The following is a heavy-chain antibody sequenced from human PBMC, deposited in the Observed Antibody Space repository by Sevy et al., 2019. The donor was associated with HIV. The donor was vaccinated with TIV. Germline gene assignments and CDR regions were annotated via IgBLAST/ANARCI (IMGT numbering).Heavy chain of an antibody. CDR3: ARDVAYYGSGSYYHYYYGMDV. CDR2: ISSSGSTI. V-gene: IGHV3-11*01. Sequence: GGSLRLSCAASGFTFSDYYMSWIRQAPGKGLEWVSYISSSGSTIYYADSVKGRFTISRDNAKNSLYLQMNSLRAEDTAVYYCARDVAYYGSGSYYHYYYGMDVWGQGTTVTVSS. J-gene: IGHJ6*02. CDR1: GFTFSDYY. D-gene: IGHD3-10*01.